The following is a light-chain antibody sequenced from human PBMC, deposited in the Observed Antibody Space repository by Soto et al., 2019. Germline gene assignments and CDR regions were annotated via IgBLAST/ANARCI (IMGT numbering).Light chain of an antibody. J-gene: IGKJ1*01. CDR2: RVF. CDR1: QSVGES. Sequence: IRLTQSPGTLSLTKGERATLSCRASQSVGESLVWYQQKPGQAPRLLIYRVFNRATGIPDRITGSGSGTDFTLSISRLEPEDFAVYYCQQYGGSTRTFGQGTMVDVK. V-gene: IGKV3-20*01. CDR3: QQYGGSTRT.